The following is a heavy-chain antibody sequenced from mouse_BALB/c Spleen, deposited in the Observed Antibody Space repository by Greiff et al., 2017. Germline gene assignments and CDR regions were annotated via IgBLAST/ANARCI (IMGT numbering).Heavy chain of an antibody. J-gene: IGHJ1*01. D-gene: IGHD1-1*01. CDR3: AREEITTVVATGYWYFDV. CDR2: ISSGSSTI. CDR1: GFTFSSFG. V-gene: IGHV5-17*02. Sequence: EVKLVESGGGLVQPGGSRKLSCAASGFTFSSFGMHWVRQAPEKGLEWVAYISSGSSTIYYADTVTGRFTISRDNPKNTLFLQMTSLRSEDTAMYICAREEITTVVATGYWYFDVWGAGTTVTVSS.